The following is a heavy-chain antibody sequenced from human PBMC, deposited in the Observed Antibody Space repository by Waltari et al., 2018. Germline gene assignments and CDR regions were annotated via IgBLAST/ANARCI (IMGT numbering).Heavy chain of an antibody. CDR3: VASKITFGQSGFDS. Sequence: QVQFQESGPRLVKPSETLSLTCNVSGLSFKNFHKWGWIRQPPGKRLEWLGTLFPRGRTFYKNSLRSRCNISLETSRRQFSLNLVSVTAADTATYFCVASKITFGQSGFDSWGLGTLVTVSS. J-gene: IGHJ4*02. CDR1: GLSFKNFHK. V-gene: IGHV4-38-2*02. CDR2: LFPRGRT. D-gene: IGHD3-3*01.